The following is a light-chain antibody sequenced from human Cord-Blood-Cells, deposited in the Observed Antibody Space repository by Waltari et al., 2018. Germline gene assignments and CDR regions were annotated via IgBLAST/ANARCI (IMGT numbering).Light chain of an antibody. V-gene: IGKV4-1*01. Sequence: DIVMTQSPDSLAVSLGERATINCKSHQSVLYSSNNKNYLAWYQQKPGPPPKLLIYWASTRESGVPDRFSGSGSGTDFTLTISRLQAEDVAVYYCQQYYSTPFTFGPGTKVDIK. CDR2: WAS. CDR1: QSVLYSSNNKNY. CDR3: QQYYSTPFT. J-gene: IGKJ3*01.